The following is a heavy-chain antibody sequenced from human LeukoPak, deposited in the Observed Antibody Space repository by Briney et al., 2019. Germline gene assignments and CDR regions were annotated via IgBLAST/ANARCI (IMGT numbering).Heavy chain of an antibody. J-gene: IGHJ3*02. V-gene: IGHV3-30*04. CDR3: ARDPLITMIVVVTGGDAFDI. CDR1: GFTFSSYA. D-gene: IGHD3-22*01. Sequence: GGSLRLSCAASGFTFSSYAMHWVRQAPGKGLEWVAVISYDGSNKYYADSVKGRFTISRDNSKNTLYLQMNSLRAEDTAVYYCARDPLITMIVVVTGGDAFDIWGQGTMVTVSS. CDR2: ISYDGSNK.